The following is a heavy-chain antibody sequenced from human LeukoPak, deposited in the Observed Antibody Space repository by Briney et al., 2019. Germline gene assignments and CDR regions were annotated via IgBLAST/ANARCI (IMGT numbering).Heavy chain of an antibody. Sequence: ASVKVSCKASGYTFTGYYIHWVRQAPGQGLEWMGWINPHSGGTNYAQKFQGGVTMTRDTSITTAYMELSSLRSDDTAVYYCARDLKMGYSSGRYSWGTGSSNDYWGQGTLVTVSS. V-gene: IGHV1-2*02. J-gene: IGHJ4*02. CDR2: INPHSGGT. D-gene: IGHD6-19*01. CDR3: ARDLKMGYSSGRYSWGTGSSNDY. CDR1: GYTFTGYY.